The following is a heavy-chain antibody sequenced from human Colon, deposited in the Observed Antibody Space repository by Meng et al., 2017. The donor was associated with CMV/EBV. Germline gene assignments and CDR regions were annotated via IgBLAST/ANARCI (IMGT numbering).Heavy chain of an antibody. CDR1: GGSISSGGYN. J-gene: IGHJ4*02. CDR2: IFYSGNT. V-gene: IGHV4-31*02. D-gene: IGHD3-10*01. CDR3: AREYGSGSYLLDY. Sequence: FSGGSISSGGYNWGWIRQRPGKGLEWIGFIFYSGNTYYSPSLKSRTSISADKSANQFFLRLTSVTAADTAMYYCAREYGSGSYLLDYWGQGILVTVSS.